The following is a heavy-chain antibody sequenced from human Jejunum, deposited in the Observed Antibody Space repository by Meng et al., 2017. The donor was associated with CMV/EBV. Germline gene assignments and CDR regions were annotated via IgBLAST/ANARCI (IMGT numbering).Heavy chain of an antibody. CDR1: GLGFKTYD. CDR3: ATLASAGQAKHFDY. V-gene: IGHV3-23*01. Sequence: GLGFKTYDMTWVRQAPGEGLEWVSSISISGVVTYYADSVRGRFTVSRDNSKNILYLQLSGLKVEDTAVYHCATLASAGQAKHFDYWGQGTLVTVSS. D-gene: IGHD6-13*01. CDR2: ISISGVVT. J-gene: IGHJ4*02.